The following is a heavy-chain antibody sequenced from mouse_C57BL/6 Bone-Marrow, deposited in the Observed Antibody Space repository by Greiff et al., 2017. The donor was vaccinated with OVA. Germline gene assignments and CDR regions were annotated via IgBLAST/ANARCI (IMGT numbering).Heavy chain of an antibody. J-gene: IGHJ3*01. V-gene: IGHV1-59*01. CDR3: ARSRAY. CDR1: GYTFTSYW. Sequence: QVQLQQSGAELVRPGTSVKLSCKASGYTFTSYWMHWVKQRPGQGLEWIGVIDPSDSYTNYNQKFKGKATLTVDTSSSTAYMQLSSLTSEDSAVYYCARSRAYWGQGTLVTVSA. CDR2: IDPSDSYT.